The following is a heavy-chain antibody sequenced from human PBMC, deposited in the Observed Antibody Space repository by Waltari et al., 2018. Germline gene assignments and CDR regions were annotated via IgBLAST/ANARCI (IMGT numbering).Heavy chain of an antibody. Sequence: EVQLVESGGGLVQPGGSLRLSCAASGFNFGRYWMTWVRQDPGKGLVWGARINKEGSSTTSADTVKGRFTISRDNAKNTLDLQLNSLRAEDTAVYFCARRSTSSAPYFFDYWGQGTLVTVSS. J-gene: IGHJ4*02. CDR3: ARRSTSSAPYFFDY. CDR2: INKEGSST. CDR1: GFNFGRYW. V-gene: IGHV3-74*01. D-gene: IGHD6-6*01.